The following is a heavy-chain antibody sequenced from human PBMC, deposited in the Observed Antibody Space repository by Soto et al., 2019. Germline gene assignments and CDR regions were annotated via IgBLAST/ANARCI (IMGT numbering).Heavy chain of an antibody. J-gene: IGHJ4*02. D-gene: IGHD2-2*03. V-gene: IGHV4-59*11. CDR2: IYYSGST. CDR1: GDSIKTHY. Sequence: SGTLSLTCNVTGDSIKTHYWSWIRQAPGKGLEWIGYIYYSGSTLYNPSLKRRVTISADTAKNQFSLRLTSLTAADTAVYYCASGWMAAFDNWGQGTLVTVSS. CDR3: ASGWMAAFDN.